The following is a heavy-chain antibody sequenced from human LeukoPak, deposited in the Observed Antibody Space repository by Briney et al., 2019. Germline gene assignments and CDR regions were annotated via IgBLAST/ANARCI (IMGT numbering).Heavy chain of an antibody. CDR2: FDPEDGET. V-gene: IGHV1-24*01. CDR3: ATSKPPSHYDSSFYAFDI. D-gene: IGHD3-22*01. CDR1: GYTLTELS. J-gene: IGHJ3*02. Sequence: ASVKVSCKVSGYTLTELSMHWVRQAPGKGLEWMGGFDPEDGETIYAQKFQGRVTMTEDTSTDTAYMELSSLRSEDTAVYYCATSKPPSHYDSSFYAFDIWGQGTMVTVSS.